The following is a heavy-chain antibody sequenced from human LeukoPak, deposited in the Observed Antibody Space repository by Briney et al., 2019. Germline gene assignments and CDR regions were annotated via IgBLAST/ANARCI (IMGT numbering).Heavy chain of an antibody. Sequence: SETLSLTCTVSSGSISSATYYWAWIRQPPGKGLEWIGSIYYNGDTYYNPSLKSRVIISADTSKNQFSLKLTSVTAADTAAYYCARGPNTAGNYRAFDLWGQGTKVTVSS. CDR3: ARGPNTAGNYRAFDL. J-gene: IGHJ3*01. CDR1: SGSISSATYY. V-gene: IGHV4-39*07. D-gene: IGHD4-11*01. CDR2: IYYNGDT.